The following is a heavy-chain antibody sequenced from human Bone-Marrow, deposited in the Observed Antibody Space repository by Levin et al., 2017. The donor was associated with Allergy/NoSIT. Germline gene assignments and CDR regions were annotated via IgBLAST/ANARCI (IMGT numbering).Heavy chain of an antibody. D-gene: IGHD3-9*01. Sequence: GGSLRLSCAASGFTFDNYGMHWVRQAPGMGLEWVAVIWYDGSKKYYADSVQGRFTVSRDNSKNTVYLQMNSLRAEDTAVYYCAKDGQYFDWQFDSWGQGTLVTVSS. CDR3: AKDGQYFDWQFDS. J-gene: IGHJ5*01. CDR1: GFTFDNYG. CDR2: IWYDGSKK. V-gene: IGHV3-30*02.